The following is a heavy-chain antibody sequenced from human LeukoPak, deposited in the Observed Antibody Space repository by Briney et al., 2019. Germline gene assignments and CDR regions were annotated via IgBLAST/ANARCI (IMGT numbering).Heavy chain of an antibody. Sequence: SSETLSLTCTVSGGSISSGSYDWYWIRQPAGKGLEWIGHLYTSGSMSYNPSLKSRVTISVDTSKNQFSLKLTSVTAADTAVYYCTKGRGIWGQGTLVTVSS. J-gene: IGHJ4*02. CDR2: LYTSGSM. D-gene: IGHD3-10*01. V-gene: IGHV4-61*09. CDR3: TKGRGI. CDR1: GGSISSGSYD.